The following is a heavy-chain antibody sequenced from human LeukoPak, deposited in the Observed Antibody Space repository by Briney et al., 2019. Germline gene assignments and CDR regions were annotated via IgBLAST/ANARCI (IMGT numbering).Heavy chain of an antibody. Sequence: ASVKVSCKASGYTFTSYAMHWVRQAPGQRLEWMGWINAGNGNTKYSQKFQGRVTITRDTSASTAYMELSSLRSEDTAVYYCAREEGHIVVVPAALDYWGQGTLVTVSS. D-gene: IGHD2-2*01. J-gene: IGHJ4*02. CDR1: GYTFTSYA. CDR2: INAGNGNT. CDR3: AREEGHIVVVPAALDY. V-gene: IGHV1-3*01.